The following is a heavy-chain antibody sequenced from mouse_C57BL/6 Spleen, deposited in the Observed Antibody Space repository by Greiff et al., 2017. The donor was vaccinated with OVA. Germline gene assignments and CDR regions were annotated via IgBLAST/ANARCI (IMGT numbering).Heavy chain of an antibody. Sequence: QVQLQQSGPGLVQPSQSLSITCTVSGFSLTSYGVHWVRQSPGKGLEWLGVIWRGGSTDYNAAFISRLSISKDNSKSQVFFKMNSLQADDTAIYYCARVVADWYFDVWGTGTTVTVSS. CDR1: GFSLTSYG. D-gene: IGHD1-1*01. J-gene: IGHJ1*03. CDR3: ARVVADWYFDV. V-gene: IGHV2-2*01. CDR2: IWRGGST.